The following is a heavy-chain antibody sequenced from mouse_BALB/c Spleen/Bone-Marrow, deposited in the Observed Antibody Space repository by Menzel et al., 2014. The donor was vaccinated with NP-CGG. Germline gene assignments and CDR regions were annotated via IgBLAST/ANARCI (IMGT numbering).Heavy chain of an antibody. J-gene: IGHJ3*01. D-gene: IGHD1-1*01. V-gene: IGHV14-3*02. Sequence: VQLQQSGAELVKPGASVKLSXTAXGFNIKDXXMHWVKQRPEQGLEWIGRIDPANSNTKYDPKFQGKATITADTSSNTAYXXXXXXTSEDTAVYXXANYYYGSSLFAYWGQGXLVTVSA. CDR3: ANYYYGSSLFAY. CDR2: IDPANSNT. CDR1: GFNIKDXX.